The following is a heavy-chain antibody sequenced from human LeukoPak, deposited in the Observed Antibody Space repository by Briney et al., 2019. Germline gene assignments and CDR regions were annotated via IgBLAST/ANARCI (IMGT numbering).Heavy chain of an antibody. V-gene: IGHV3-21*01. CDR1: GFTFSSYS. J-gene: IGHJ6*03. CDR2: ISSSSSYI. CDR3: ARALYNTSSWYWEYYYYMDV. D-gene: IGHD6-13*01. Sequence: GGSLRLSCAASGFTFSSYSMNWVRQAPGKGLEWVSSISSSSSYIYYADSVKGRFTISRDNAKNSLYLQMNSLRAEDTAVYYCARALYNTSSWYWEYYYYMDVWGKGTTVTISS.